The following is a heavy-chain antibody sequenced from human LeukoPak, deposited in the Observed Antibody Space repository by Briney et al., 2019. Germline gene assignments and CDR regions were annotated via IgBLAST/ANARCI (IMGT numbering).Heavy chain of an antibody. CDR3: SRVRVDTAMVRTNYYYYGMDV. Sequence: SDTLSLTCTVCGGFLSSYYWLWIRQPTGKGVEWIGYIYYSGSTNYNPSLKSRVTISVDTSKNQFSLKLSSVTAADTAVYHWSRVRVDTAMVRTNYYYYGMDVWGQGTTVTVSS. CDR1: GGFLSSYY. D-gene: IGHD5-18*01. V-gene: IGHV4-59*07. CDR2: IYYSGST. J-gene: IGHJ6*02.